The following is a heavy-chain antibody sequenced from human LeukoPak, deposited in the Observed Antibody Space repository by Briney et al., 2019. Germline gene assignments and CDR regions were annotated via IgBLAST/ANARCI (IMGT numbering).Heavy chain of an antibody. CDR2: TYYSGST. J-gene: IGHJ4*02. Sequence: LRLSCAASGFTFSSYGMHWVRQAPGKGLEWIGYTYYSGSTYYNPSLKSRVTISVDTSKNQFSLKLSSVTAADTAVYYCARGSEYYDSSGYLDYWGQGTLVTVSS. CDR3: ARGSEYYDSSGYLDY. V-gene: IGHV4-31*02. D-gene: IGHD3-22*01. CDR1: GFTFSSYG.